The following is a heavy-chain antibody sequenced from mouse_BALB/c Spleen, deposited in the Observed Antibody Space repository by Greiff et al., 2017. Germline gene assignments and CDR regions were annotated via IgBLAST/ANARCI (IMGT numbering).Heavy chain of an antibody. CDR3: ARVLYYGRSMDY. V-gene: IGHV2-9*02. Sequence: VKLVESGPGLVAPSQSLSITCTVSGFSLTSYGVHWVRQPPGKGLEWLGVIWAGGSTNYNSALMSRLSISKDNSKSQVFLKMNSLQTDDTAMYYCARVLYYGRSMDYWGQGTSVTVSS. D-gene: IGHD1-1*01. CDR2: IWAGGST. J-gene: IGHJ4*01. CDR1: GFSLTSYG.